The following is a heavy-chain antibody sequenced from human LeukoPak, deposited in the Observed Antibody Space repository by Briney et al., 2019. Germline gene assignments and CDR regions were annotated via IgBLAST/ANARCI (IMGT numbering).Heavy chain of an antibody. D-gene: IGHD3-10*01. V-gene: IGHV1-8*01. CDR2: MNPNSGNT. CDR3: ARDDHYLRGFDI. Sequence: ASVKVSCKASGYTFTSYDINWVRQATGQGLEWMGWMNPNSGNTGYAQKFQGRVTMTRNTSISTAYTELSSLRSEDTAVYYCARDDHYLRGFDIWGQGTMVTVSS. CDR1: GYTFTSYD. J-gene: IGHJ3*02.